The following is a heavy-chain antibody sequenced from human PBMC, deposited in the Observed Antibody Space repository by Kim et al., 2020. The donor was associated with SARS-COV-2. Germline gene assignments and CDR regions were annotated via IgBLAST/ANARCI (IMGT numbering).Heavy chain of an antibody. CDR3: ASDGSRALEH. D-gene: IGHD2-2*03. CDR1: GYTFTNHY. Sequence: ASVKVSCKASGYTFTNHYIHWVRQAPGQGLEWLGIIKPSAGSTRSALTFQDRVTMTRDTSTSTVFLELASLRSEDTAMYFCASDGSRALEHWGQGTLVIVSP. CDR2: IKPSAGST. J-gene: IGHJ4*02. V-gene: IGHV1-46*01.